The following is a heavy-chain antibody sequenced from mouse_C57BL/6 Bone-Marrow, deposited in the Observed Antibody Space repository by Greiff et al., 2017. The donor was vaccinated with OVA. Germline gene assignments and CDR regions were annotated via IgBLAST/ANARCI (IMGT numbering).Heavy chain of an antibody. J-gene: IGHJ1*03. V-gene: IGHV1-64*01. CDR3: ARGRRHWYFYV. Sequence: QVQLQQSGAELVKPGASVKLSCKASGYTFTSYWMHWVKQRPGQGLEWIGMIHPNSGSTNYNEKFKSKATLTVDKSSSTAYMQLSSLTSEDSAVYYCARGRRHWYFYVWGTGTTVTVSS. CDR2: IHPNSGST. CDR1: GYTFTSYW.